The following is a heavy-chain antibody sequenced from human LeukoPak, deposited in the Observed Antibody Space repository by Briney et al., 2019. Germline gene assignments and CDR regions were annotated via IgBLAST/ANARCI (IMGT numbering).Heavy chain of an antibody. CDR1: GYTFTGYY. V-gene: IGHV1-2*02. CDR3: ARAPPASNYYYYMDV. CDR2: INPNSGGT. J-gene: IGHJ6*03. Sequence: ASVKVSCKASGYTFTGYYMHWVRQAPGQGLEWMGWINPNSGGTNYAQKFRGRVTMTRDTSISTAYMELSRLRSDDTAVYYCARAPPASNYYYYMDVWGKGTTVTVSS.